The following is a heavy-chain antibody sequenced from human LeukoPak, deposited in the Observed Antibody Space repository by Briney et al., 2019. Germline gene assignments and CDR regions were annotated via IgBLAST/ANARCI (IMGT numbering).Heavy chain of an antibody. J-gene: IGHJ4*02. Sequence: PETLSLTCTVSGGSISSYYWSWIRQPPGKGLEWIGYIYYSGSTNYNPSLKSRVTISVDTSKNQFSLKLSSVTAADTAVYYCARSYGDYLDYWGQGTLVTVSS. CDR1: GGSISSYY. V-gene: IGHV4-59*01. CDR2: IYYSGST. CDR3: ARSYGDYLDY. D-gene: IGHD4-17*01.